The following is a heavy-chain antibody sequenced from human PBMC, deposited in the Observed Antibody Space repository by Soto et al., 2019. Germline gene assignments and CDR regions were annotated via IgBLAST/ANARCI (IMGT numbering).Heavy chain of an antibody. CDR3: ARGPYDSSGYFLDY. D-gene: IGHD3-22*01. CDR1: GGSISSGDYY. V-gene: IGHV4-30-4*01. Sequence: SETLSLTCTVSGGSISSGDYYWSWIRQPPGKGLEWIGYIYYSGSTYYNPSLKSRVTISVDTSKNQFSLKLSSVTAADTAVYYCARGPYDSSGYFLDYWGQGTLVTVSS. J-gene: IGHJ4*02. CDR2: IYYSGST.